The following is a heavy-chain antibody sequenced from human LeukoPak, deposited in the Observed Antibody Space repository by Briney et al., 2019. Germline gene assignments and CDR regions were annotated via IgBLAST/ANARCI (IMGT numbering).Heavy chain of an antibody. D-gene: IGHD6-13*01. CDR3: ARDRAAAGLNNWFDP. CDR1: GYTFTRYY. V-gene: IGHV1-46*01. J-gene: IGHJ5*02. Sequence: ASVKVSCKASGYTFTRYYIHWVRQAPGQGLEWMGTINPSGGSTSYAQKFQGRVTITADESTSTAYMELSSLRSEDTAVYYCARDRAAAGLNNWFDPWGQGTRVTVSS. CDR2: INPSGGST.